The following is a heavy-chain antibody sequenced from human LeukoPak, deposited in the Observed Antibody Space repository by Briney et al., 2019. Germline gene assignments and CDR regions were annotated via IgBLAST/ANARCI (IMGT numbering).Heavy chain of an antibody. CDR2: INSDGSST. Sequence: GGSLRLSCAASGFTFSSYWMHWVRQAPGKGLVWVSRINSDGSSTSYADSVKGRFTISRDNAKNTLYLQMNSLRAEDTAVYYCARTTVTRYYFVYWGQGTLVTVSS. J-gene: IGHJ4*02. CDR3: ARTTVTRYYFVY. D-gene: IGHD4-11*01. V-gene: IGHV3-74*01. CDR1: GFTFSSYW.